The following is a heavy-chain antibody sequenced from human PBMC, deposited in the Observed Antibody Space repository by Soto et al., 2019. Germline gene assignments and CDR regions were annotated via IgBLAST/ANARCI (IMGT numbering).Heavy chain of an antibody. J-gene: IGHJ4*02. CDR3: ARPLPKYGSSGPPNY. CDR2: ISHDVSNK. CDR1: GFTFSSYA. D-gene: IGHD3-22*01. V-gene: IGHV3-30-3*01. Sequence: GGSLRLSCAVSGFTFSSYAMHWVRQAPGKGLEWVAVISHDVSNKYYADSVKGRFTISRDNSKNTLYLQMNSLRAEDTAVYYCARPLPKYGSSGPPNYWGQGTLVTVSS.